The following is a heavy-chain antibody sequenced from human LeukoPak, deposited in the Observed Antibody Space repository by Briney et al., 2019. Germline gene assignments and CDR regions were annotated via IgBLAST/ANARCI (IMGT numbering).Heavy chain of an antibody. V-gene: IGHV4-59*08. CDR2: IYYSGST. CDR1: GGSISSYY. D-gene: IGHD2-15*01. J-gene: IGHJ6*02. Sequence: SETLSLTCTVSGGSISSYYWSWIRQPPGKGLEWIGYIYYSGSTNYNPPLKSRVTISVDTSKNQFSLKLSSVTAADTAVYYCARRGSYYYYGMDVWGQGTTVTVSS. CDR3: ARRGSYYYYGMDV.